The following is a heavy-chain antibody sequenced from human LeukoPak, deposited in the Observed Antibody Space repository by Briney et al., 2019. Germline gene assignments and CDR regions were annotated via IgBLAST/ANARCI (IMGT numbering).Heavy chain of an antibody. CDR1: GFTFSNYG. D-gene: IGHD3-9*01. Sequence: GGSLRLSCAAPGFTFSNYGMQWVRQAPGKGLEWVSGISDSGGSTFYAESVKGRFTISRDNSKNTLHLQMNSLRAEDTAVYYCANDIVTPDYWGQGTLVTVSS. V-gene: IGHV3-23*01. J-gene: IGHJ4*02. CDR2: ISDSGGST. CDR3: ANDIVTPDY.